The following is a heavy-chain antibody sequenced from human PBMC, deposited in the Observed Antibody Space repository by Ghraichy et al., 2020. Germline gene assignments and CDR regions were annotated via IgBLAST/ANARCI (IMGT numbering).Heavy chain of an antibody. CDR2: ISHSGKT. J-gene: IGHJ4*01. D-gene: IGHD3-9*01. CDR3: ARGIRSFDWLFRFYY. Sequence: SYAEISHSGKTNYNPSLKSRVTISVDTSKNQFSLKLISVTAADTAVYYCARGIRSFDWLFRFYYCGHGTL. V-gene: IGHV4-34*01.